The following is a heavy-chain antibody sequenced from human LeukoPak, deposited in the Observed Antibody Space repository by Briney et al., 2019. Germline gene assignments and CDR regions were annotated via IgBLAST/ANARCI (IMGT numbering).Heavy chain of an antibody. D-gene: IGHD6-13*01. Sequence: GGSLRPSCAASGINFRSSGMHWVRQAPGKGLEWVTFIQNDGSDKYYAASVKGRFTISRDNSKNTVYLHMASLRADDTALYYCAREGGRAVPGRFDQWGQGTLVTVSS. CDR2: IQNDGSDK. J-gene: IGHJ4*02. CDR3: AREGGRAVPGRFDQ. CDR1: GINFRSSG. V-gene: IGHV3-30*02.